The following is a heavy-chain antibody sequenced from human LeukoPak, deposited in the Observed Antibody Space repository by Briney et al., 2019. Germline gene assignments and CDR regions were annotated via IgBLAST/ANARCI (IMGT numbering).Heavy chain of an antibody. CDR2: IYWDDDE. J-gene: IGHJ4*02. V-gene: IGHV2-5*02. Sequence: SGPTLVKPTQPLTLTCTFSGFSLSTLGVGVGWIRQPPGKALEWVALIYWDDDERYSPSLKNRLTITKDNSKYQVVLTMTDMAPVDTATYFCAHKTSLSDLFDYWGQGTLVTVSS. D-gene: IGHD2-2*01. CDR3: AHKTSLSDLFDY. CDR1: GFSLSTLGVG.